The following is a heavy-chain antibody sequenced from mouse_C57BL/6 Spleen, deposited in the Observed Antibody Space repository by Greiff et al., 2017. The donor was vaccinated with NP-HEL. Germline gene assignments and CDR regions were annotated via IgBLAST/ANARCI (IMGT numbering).Heavy chain of an antibody. CDR3: TTSYYGSSIAY. D-gene: IGHD1-1*01. CDR1: GFNIKDDH. V-gene: IGHV14-4*01. J-gene: IGHJ3*01. CDR2: IDPENGDT. Sequence: EVQLQQSGAELVRPGASVKLSCTASGFNIKDDHMHWVKQRPEQGLEWIGWIDPENGDTEYASKFQGKATITADTSSNTAYLQLSSLTSEDTAVYYCTTSYYGSSIAYWGQGTLVTVSA.